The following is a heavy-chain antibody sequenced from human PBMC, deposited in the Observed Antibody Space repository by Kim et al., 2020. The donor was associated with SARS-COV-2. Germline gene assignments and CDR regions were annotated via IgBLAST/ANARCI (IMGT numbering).Heavy chain of an antibody. Sequence: PSLTSRVTISVDTSKNQFSLKLSSVTAADTAVYYCARTSRSSGYYPYYFDYWGQGTLVTVSS. V-gene: IGHV4-59*01. J-gene: IGHJ4*02. CDR3: ARTSRSSGYYPYYFDY. D-gene: IGHD3-22*01.